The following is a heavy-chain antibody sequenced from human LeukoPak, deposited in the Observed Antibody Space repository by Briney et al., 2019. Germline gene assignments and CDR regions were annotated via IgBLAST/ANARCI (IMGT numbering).Heavy chain of an antibody. V-gene: IGHV4-39*01. CDR2: IYYSGST. CDR1: GGSISSSSYY. D-gene: IGHD6-13*01. J-gene: IGHJ4*02. Sequence: SETLSLTCTVSGGSISSSSYYWGWIRQPPGKGLEWIGSIYYSGSTYYNPSLASRVTISVDTSKNQFSLKLTSVTAADTAVYYCARRSAIAARIFDYWGQGTLVTVSS. CDR3: ARRSAIAARIFDY.